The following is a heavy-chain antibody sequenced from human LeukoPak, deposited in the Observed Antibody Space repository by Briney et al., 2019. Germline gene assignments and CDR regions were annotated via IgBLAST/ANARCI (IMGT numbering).Heavy chain of an antibody. CDR1: GFTFDDYG. J-gene: IGHJ4*02. V-gene: IGHV3-9*01. D-gene: IGHD1-26*01. Sequence: GGSLRLSCAASGFTFDDYGMHWVRQAPGKGLEWVSGISWNSDSVGYADSVKGRFTISRGNAKNSLYLQMNSLRAEDTAVYYCARDRATSGSYDYWGQGTLVTVSS. CDR2: ISWNSDSV. CDR3: ARDRATSGSYDY.